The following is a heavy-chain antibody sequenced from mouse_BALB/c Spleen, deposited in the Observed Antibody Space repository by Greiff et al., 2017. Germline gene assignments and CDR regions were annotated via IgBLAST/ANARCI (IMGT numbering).Heavy chain of an antibody. J-gene: IGHJ1*01. D-gene: IGHD2-1*01. CDR3: ARYNGNYWYFDV. CDR1: GFTFSSFG. Sequence: EVQLVESGGGLVQPGGSRKLSCASSGFTFSSFGMHWVRQAPEKGLEWVAYISSGSSTIYYADTVKGRFTISRDNPKNTLFLQMTSLRSEDTAMYYCARYNGNYWYFDVWGAGTTVTVSS. CDR2: ISSGSSTI. V-gene: IGHV5-17*02.